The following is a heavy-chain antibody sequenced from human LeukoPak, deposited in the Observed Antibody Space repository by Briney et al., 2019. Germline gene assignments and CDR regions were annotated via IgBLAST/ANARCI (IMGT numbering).Heavy chain of an antibody. CDR3: AKARKQWLTSFDY. Sequence: GGSLRLSCAASGITVSSKYMSWVRQAPGKGLEWVSAISGSGGSTYYADSVKGRFTISRDNSKNTLYLQMNSLRAEDTAVYYCAKARKQWLTSFDYWGQGTLVTVSS. CDR1: GITVSSKY. CDR2: ISGSGGST. V-gene: IGHV3-23*01. D-gene: IGHD3-22*01. J-gene: IGHJ4*02.